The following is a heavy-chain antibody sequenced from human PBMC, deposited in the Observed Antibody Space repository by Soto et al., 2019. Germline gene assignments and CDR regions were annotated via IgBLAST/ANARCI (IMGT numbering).Heavy chain of an antibody. D-gene: IGHD6-13*01. V-gene: IGHV3-23*01. CDR2: ISASGGTT. CDR1: GFTFSNYV. Sequence: EVQLLESGGGLVQPGGSQRLSCAASGFTFSNYVMSWVRQAPGKGLEWVSAISASGGTTYYADSVRGRFTISRDTSKNTLYLKMNRLRAEDTAVYYCAKGPVWVAEAGTAYYHGMDVWGQGTTVTVSS. CDR3: AKGPVWVAEAGTAYYHGMDV. J-gene: IGHJ6*02.